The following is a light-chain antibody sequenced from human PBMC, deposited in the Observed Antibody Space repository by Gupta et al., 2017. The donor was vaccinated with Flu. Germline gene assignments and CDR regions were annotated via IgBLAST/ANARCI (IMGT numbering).Light chain of an antibody. J-gene: IGKJ2*01. CDR1: QSASANY. CDR3: QQYADSLVT. CDR2: GGS. Sequence: VVLTQSPDSLSSYPGERATLTCRTSQSASANYFAWYQQTPGQAPRLLIYGGSSRATGVPERLSGSLSETDFTRTISRLETEDFAVYYCQQYADSLVTFGQGTKLEIK. V-gene: IGKV3-20*01.